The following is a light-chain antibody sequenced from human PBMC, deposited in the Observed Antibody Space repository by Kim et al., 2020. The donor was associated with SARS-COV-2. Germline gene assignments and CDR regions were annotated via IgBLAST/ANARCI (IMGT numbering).Light chain of an antibody. Sequence: SVGDRVTITCRASQSISSWLAWYQQKPGKAPNLLIYKTSSLESGVPSRFSGSGSGTEFTLTISSLQPDDFATYYCQQYNSNPSTFGQGTKLEI. CDR3: QQYNSNPST. CDR1: QSISSW. V-gene: IGKV1-5*03. CDR2: KTS. J-gene: IGKJ2*01.